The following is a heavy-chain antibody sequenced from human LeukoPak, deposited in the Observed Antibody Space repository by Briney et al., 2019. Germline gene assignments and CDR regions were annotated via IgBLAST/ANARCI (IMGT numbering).Heavy chain of an antibody. CDR2: IYPGDSDT. J-gene: IGHJ6*03. CDR3: ARLAVPAAIDCYMDV. D-gene: IGHD2-2*02. CDR1: GYSFTSYW. V-gene: IGHV5-51*01. Sequence: GESLKISCKGSGYSFTSYWIGWVRQMPGKGLEWMGIIYPGDSDTRYSPSFQGQVTISADKSISTAYLQWSSLKASDTAMYYCARLAVPAAIDCYMDVWGKGTTVTVSS.